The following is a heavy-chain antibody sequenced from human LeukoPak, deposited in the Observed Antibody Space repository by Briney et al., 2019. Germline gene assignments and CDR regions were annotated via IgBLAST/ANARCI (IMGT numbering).Heavy chain of an antibody. CDR2: INHSGST. J-gene: IGHJ6*02. D-gene: IGHD3-3*01. V-gene: IGHV4-34*01. CDR1: GGSFSGYY. Sequence: SETLSLTCAVYGGSFSGYYWSWIRQPPGKGLEWIGEINHSGSTNYNPSLRSRVTISVDTSKNQFSLKLSSVTAADTAVYYCARVPTSYYDFWSGYRPPYYYYGMDVWGQGTTVTVSS. CDR3: ARVPTSYYDFWSGYRPPYYYYGMDV.